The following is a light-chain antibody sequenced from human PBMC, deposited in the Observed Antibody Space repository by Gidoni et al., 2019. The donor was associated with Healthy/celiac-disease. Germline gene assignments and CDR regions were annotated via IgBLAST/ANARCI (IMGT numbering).Light chain of an antibody. CDR3: QPYNSYLYT. V-gene: IGKV1-5*03. J-gene: IGKJ2*01. CDR2: GAS. CDR1: QSISSW. Sequence: DIQMTQSPSTLSASVGDRVTITCRASQSISSWLAWYQQKPGKAPKLLIYGASSLESGVPSMFSGRCSGTDFTLTISRLPPDDFASYYCQPYNSYLYTFGQGTELEIK.